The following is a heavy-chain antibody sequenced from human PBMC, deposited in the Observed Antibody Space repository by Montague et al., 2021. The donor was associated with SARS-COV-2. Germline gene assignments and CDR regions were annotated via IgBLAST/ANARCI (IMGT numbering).Heavy chain of an antibody. V-gene: IGHV3-23*01. J-gene: IGHJ4*02. Sequence: SLRLSCAVSGLTFTSYVMTRVRQAPGKGLEWISSISGGGGDTTYEESVMGRFTIPRDNSKNTLFLQMTSLRVEDTALYYCAKDHPDALVSAFLFEQPALWGQGTQVTVSS. CDR3: AKDHPDALVSAFLFEQPAL. CDR1: GLTFTSYV. CDR2: ISGGGGDT. D-gene: IGHD3-10*02.